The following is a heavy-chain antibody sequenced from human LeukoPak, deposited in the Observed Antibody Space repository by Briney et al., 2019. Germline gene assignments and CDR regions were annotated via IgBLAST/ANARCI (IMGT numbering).Heavy chain of an antibody. CDR3: ARDLIGYCSSTSCLKRPRGYYYYGMDV. J-gene: IGHJ6*02. V-gene: IGHV1-2*04. Sequence: GASVKVSCKASGYTFTGYYMHWVRQAPGQGLQWMGWINPNSGGTNYAQKFQGWVTMTRDTSISTAYMELSRLRSDDTAVYYCARDLIGYCSSTSCLKRPRGYYYYGMDVWGQGTTVTVSS. CDR1: GYTFTGYY. D-gene: IGHD2-2*01. CDR2: INPNSGGT.